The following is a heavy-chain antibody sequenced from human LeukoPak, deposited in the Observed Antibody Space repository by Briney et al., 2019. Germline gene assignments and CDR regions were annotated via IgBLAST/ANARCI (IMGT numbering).Heavy chain of an antibody. CDR1: GYSISSGYY. CDR2: IYHSGST. D-gene: IGHD4-17*01. V-gene: IGHV4-38-2*02. CDR3: ARGRYGDYVGEDGFDI. Sequence: SETLSLTCTVSGYSISSGYYWGWIRQPPGKGLEWIGSIYHSGSTYYNPSLKSRVTISVDTSKNQFSLKLRSVTAADTAVYYCARGRYGDYVGEDGFDIWGQGTMVTVSS. J-gene: IGHJ3*02.